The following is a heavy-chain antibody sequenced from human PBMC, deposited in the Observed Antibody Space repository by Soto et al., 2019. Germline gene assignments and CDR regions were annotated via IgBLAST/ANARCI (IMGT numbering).Heavy chain of an antibody. V-gene: IGHV3-7*03. J-gene: IGHJ4*02. Sequence: GGSLRLSCAVSGFTFSTYWMSWVRQAPGKGLEWLASIKQDGSEKYYVDSVKGRFTISRDNAKDSLYLQMNSLRGEDTAVYYCARIGAGSSGWYVPQIDYWGQGTLVTVSS. CDR2: IKQDGSEK. D-gene: IGHD6-19*01. CDR1: GFTFSTYW. CDR3: ARIGAGSSGWYVPQIDY.